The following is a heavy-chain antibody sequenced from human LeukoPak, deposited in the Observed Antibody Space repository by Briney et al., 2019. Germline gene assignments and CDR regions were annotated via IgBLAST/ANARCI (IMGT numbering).Heavy chain of an antibody. J-gene: IGHJ5*02. CDR3: ARDVGDIVVVPAVNWFDP. V-gene: IGHV1-18*01. CDR2: ISAYNGNT. Sequence: GDSVKVSCKASGYTFTSYGISWVRQTPGQGLEWMGWISAYNGNTNYAQKLQGRVTMTTDTSTSTAYMELRSLRSDDTAVYYCARDVGDIVVVPAVNWFDPWGQGTLVTVSS. D-gene: IGHD2-2*01. CDR1: GYTFTSYG.